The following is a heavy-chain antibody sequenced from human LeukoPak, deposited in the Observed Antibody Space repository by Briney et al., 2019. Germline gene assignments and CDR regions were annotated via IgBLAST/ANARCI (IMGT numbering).Heavy chain of an antibody. CDR2: IVVGSGNT. V-gene: IGHV1-58*01. Sequence: SVKVSCTASGFTFTSSAVQWVRQARGQRLEWIGWIVVGSGNTNYAQKFQERVTITRDMSTSTAYMELSSLRSEDTAVYYCAAAPYDFWSGYKPPQDYWGQGTLVTVSS. D-gene: IGHD3-3*01. CDR1: GFTFTSSA. CDR3: AAAPYDFWSGYKPPQDY. J-gene: IGHJ4*02.